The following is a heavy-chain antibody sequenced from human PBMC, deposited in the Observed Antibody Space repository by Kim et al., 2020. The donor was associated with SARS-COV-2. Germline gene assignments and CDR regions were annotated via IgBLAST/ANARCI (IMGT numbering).Heavy chain of an antibody. D-gene: IGHD1-26*01. Sequence: SETLSLTCTVSSGSISSGGYYWSWIRQHPGKGLEWIGYIYYSGSTYYNPSLKSRVTISVDTSKNQFSLKLSSVTAADTAVYYCARAREEPEYYFDYWGQGTLVTVSS. CDR1: SGSISSGGYY. V-gene: IGHV4-31*03. J-gene: IGHJ4*02. CDR2: IYYSGST. CDR3: ARAREEPEYYFDY.